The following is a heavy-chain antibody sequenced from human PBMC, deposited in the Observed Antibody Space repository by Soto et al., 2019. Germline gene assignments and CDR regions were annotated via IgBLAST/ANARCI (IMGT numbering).Heavy chain of an antibody. V-gene: IGHV3-74*01. CDR1: GFPFRTYW. J-gene: IGHJ4*02. Sequence: EVQLVESGGGLVRPGGSLRLSCKASGFPFRTYWLHWVRQVPGKGLEWFSGMKGDETSMGHADFGKGRFTISRDNAKNTLYLQMNNLSAEDTALYYCVRGCSPSYCHPFDYWGQGTLVTVSS. CDR3: VRGCSPSYCHPFDY. D-gene: IGHD2-21*01. CDR2: MKGDETSM.